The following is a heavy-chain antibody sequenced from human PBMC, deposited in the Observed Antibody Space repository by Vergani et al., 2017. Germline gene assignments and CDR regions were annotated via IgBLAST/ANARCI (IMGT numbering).Heavy chain of an antibody. CDR1: GGTFSSYT. V-gene: IGHV1-3*01. D-gene: IGHD3-10*01. CDR3: ARGPKLLWFGELLN. J-gene: IGHJ4*02. Sequence: QVQLVQSGAEVKKPGSSVKVSCKASGGTFSSYTISWVRQAPGQGLEWMGRINAGNGNTKYSQKFQGRVTITRYTSASTAYMELSSLRSEDTAVYYCARGPKLLWFGELLNWGQGTLVTVSS. CDR2: INAGNGNT.